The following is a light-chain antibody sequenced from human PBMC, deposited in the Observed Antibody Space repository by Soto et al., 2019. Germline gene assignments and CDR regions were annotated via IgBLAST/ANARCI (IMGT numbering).Light chain of an antibody. J-gene: IGKJ1*01. V-gene: IGKV1-5*03. Sequence: DIQMTQSPSFVSASVGDRVTITCRASQSIDNWLAWYQQKLGKAPKLLIYKASSLETGVPSRFSGSGSGTEFSLTISNLEPDDFVTYHCQQYYTNSQASFGQGTKVEIK. CDR2: KAS. CDR1: QSIDNW. CDR3: QQYYTNSQAS.